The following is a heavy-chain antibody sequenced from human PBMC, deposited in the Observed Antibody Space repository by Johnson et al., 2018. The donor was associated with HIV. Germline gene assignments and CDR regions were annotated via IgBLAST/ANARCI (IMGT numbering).Heavy chain of an antibody. Sequence: EVQLVESGGGLVQPGRSLRLSCAASGFTFDDYAMHWVRQAPGKGLEWVSGISWNSGSIGYADSVKGRFTISRDNAKNSLYPQMNSLRAEDTALYYCAKDTVGATGGDAFDIWGQGTMVTVSS. V-gene: IGHV3-9*01. CDR3: AKDTVGATGGDAFDI. CDR2: ISWNSGSI. J-gene: IGHJ3*02. D-gene: IGHD1-26*01. CDR1: GFTFDDYA.